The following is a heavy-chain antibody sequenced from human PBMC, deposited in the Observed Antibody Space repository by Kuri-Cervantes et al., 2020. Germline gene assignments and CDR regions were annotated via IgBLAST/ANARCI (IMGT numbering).Heavy chain of an antibody. J-gene: IGHJ4*02. CDR3: ARRTVPLFPSSGWYYFDY. CDR2: ISSSGSTI. Sequence: GESLRLCCAASGFTFSDYYMSWIRQAPGKGLEWVSYISSSGSTIYYADSVKGRLTISRDNAKTSLYLQMNSLRGEESAVYYCARRTVPLFPSSGWYYFDYWGRGTLVTVSS. D-gene: IGHD6-19*01. CDR1: GFTFSDYY. V-gene: IGHV3-11*01.